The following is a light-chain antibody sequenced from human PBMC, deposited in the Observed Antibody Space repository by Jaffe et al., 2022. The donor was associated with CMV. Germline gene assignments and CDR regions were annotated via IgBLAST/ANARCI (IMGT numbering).Light chain of an antibody. CDR1: QSVSSSY. V-gene: IGKV3-20*01. Sequence: EIVLMQSPGTLSLSPGERATLSCRASQSVSSSYLAWYQQKSGQAPRLLIYGASSRATGIPDRFSGSGSGTDFTLTISRLEPEDFAVYYCQQYGSSPYTFGQGTKLEIK. CDR3: QQYGSSPYT. J-gene: IGKJ2*01. CDR2: GAS.